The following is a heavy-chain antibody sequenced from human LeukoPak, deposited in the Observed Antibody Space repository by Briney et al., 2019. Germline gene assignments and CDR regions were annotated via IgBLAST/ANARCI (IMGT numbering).Heavy chain of an antibody. D-gene: IGHD3-22*01. V-gene: IGHV1-69*01. CDR1: GGTFSSYA. CDR2: IIPIFGTA. CDR3: ARDGGYYYDSSGYYPGPFDY. J-gene: IGHJ4*02. Sequence: SVKVSCKASGGTFSSYAISWVRQAPGQGLEWMGGIIPIFGTANYAQMFQGRVTITADESTSTAYMELSSLRSEDTAVYYCARDGGYYYDSSGYYPGPFDYWGQGTLVTVSS.